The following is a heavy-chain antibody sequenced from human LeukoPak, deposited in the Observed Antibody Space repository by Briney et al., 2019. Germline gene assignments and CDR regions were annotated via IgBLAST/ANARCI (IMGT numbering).Heavy chain of an antibody. Sequence: PSETLSLTCTVSLDSTTSNFWSWVRQPPGKGLEWIGEIHRSGSPNYNPSLQSRVTISIDRSRNQIALELSSVTAADTAVYYCARHVYDFWSGYIGGFDYWGQGTLVSVSS. CDR2: IHRSGSP. CDR1: LDSTTSNF. D-gene: IGHD3-3*01. CDR3: ARHVYDFWSGYIGGFDY. J-gene: IGHJ4*02. V-gene: IGHV4-4*02.